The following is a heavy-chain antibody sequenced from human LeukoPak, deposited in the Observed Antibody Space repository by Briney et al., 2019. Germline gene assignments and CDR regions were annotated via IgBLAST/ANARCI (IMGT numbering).Heavy chain of an antibody. D-gene: IGHD6-19*01. J-gene: IGHJ4*02. V-gene: IGHV3-30-3*01. CDR2: ISDGGSNK. Sequence: GGSLRLSCAASGFTFSSYAMHWVRQAPGKGLEWVAVISDGGSNKYYADSVKGRFTISRDNSKNTLYLQMNSLRAEDTAVYYCARVIAVAGNDYWGQGTLVTVSS. CDR1: GFTFSSYA. CDR3: ARVIAVAGNDY.